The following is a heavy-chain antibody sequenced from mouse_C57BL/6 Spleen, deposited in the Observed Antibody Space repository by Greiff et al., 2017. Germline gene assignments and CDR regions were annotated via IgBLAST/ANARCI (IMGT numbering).Heavy chain of an antibody. V-gene: IGHV5-2*01. Sequence: EVQLQESGGGLVQPGESLKLSCESNEYEFPSHDMSWVRKTPEKRLELVAAINSDGGSTYYPDTMERRFIISRDNTKKTLYLQMSSLRSEDTALYYCARHGYDGYLSYWYFDVWGTGTTVTVSS. CDR3: ARHGYDGYLSYWYFDV. CDR1: EYEFPSHD. J-gene: IGHJ1*03. CDR2: INSDGGST. D-gene: IGHD2-3*01.